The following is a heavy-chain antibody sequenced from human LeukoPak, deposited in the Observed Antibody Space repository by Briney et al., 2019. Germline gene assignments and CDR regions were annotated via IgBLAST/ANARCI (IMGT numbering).Heavy chain of an antibody. Sequence: PGGSLRLSCAASGLTFSRYAMSWVRQAPGKGLEWVSVIYSGGSTYYADSVKGRFTISRDNSKNTLYLQMNSLRADDTAVYYCARGGRAGWSGSYEDSFDIWGQGTMVTVSS. D-gene: IGHD1-26*01. J-gene: IGHJ3*02. V-gene: IGHV3-23*03. CDR1: GLTFSRYA. CDR3: ARGGRAGWSGSYEDSFDI. CDR2: IYSGGST.